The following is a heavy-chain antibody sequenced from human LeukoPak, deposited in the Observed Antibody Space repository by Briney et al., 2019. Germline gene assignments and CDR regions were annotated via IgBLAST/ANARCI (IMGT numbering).Heavy chain of an antibody. D-gene: IGHD3-3*01. CDR1: GFTFSIYA. Sequence: GGSLRLSCAASGFTFSIYAMSWVRQAPGKGLECVSANSGSGGRTYYADSVKGRFTISRDNSKSTLYLQMNSLRAEDTAVYYCAKIGFTIFGVVIRDYYYTDVWGKGTTVTVSS. J-gene: IGHJ6*03. CDR3: AKIGFTIFGVVIRDYYYTDV. CDR2: NSGSGGRT. V-gene: IGHV3-23*01.